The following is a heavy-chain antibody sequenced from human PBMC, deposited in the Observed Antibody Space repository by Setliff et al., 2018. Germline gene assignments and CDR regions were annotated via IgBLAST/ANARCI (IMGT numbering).Heavy chain of an antibody. CDR2: INHCGST. V-gene: IGHV4-34*01. Sequence: SETLSLTCTVYGGSFSDYYWGWIRLPPGKGLEWIAEINHCGSTNYNPSLKSRVTISVETSRNQFSLKLSSVTAEDTAVYYCARASKGLYCGSDCFYTFDSWGPGTLVTVSS. CDR1: GGSFSDYY. J-gene: IGHJ4*02. D-gene: IGHD2-21*02. CDR3: ARASKGLYCGSDCFYTFDS.